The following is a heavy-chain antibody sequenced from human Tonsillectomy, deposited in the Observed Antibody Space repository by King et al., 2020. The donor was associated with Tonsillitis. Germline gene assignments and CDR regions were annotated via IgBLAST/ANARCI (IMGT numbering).Heavy chain of an antibody. D-gene: IGHD2-2*01. J-gene: IGHJ4*02. V-gene: IGHV4-39*01. CDR1: GGPITRSIYY. CDR3: ARQEATAWPAYFDL. CDR2: IYYAGTT. Sequence: QLQESGPGLVKPSDTLSLTCTVSGGPITRSIYYWGWIRQPPGKGLQWIGSIYYAGTTYNNPSLESRLSMSVDTSKNQFSLKLTSVTAADTAVYYCARQEATAWPAYFDLWGQGTLVSVSS.